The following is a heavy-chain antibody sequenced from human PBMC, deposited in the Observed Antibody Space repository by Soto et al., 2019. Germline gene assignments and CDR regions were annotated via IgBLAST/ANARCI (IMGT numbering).Heavy chain of an antibody. V-gene: IGHV3-11*06. J-gene: IGHJ5*02. CDR1: GFTFSDYY. CDR3: ARDRRAARPGAYNWFDP. CDR2: ISSSSSYT. Sequence: VGSLRLSCAASGFTFSDYYMSWIRQAPGKGLEWVSYISSSSSYTNYADSVKGRFTISRDNAKNSLYLQMNSLRAEDMAVYYCARDRRAARPGAYNWFDPWGQGTLVTVSS. D-gene: IGHD6-6*01.